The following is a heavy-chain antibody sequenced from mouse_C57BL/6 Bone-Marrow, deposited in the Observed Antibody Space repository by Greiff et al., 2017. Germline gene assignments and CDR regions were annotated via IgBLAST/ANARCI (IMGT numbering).Heavy chain of an antibody. Sequence: QVQLKQPGAELVKPRASVKMSCTASGYTFTSYWITWVKQRPGQGLEWIGDICPGSGSTNYNEQFKSKATLTVDTSSSTAYMQLSSLTSEDSAVYYCARSLYYGNYGYAMDYWGQGTSVTVSS. CDR2: ICPGSGST. CDR1: GYTFTSYW. CDR3: ARSLYYGNYGYAMDY. V-gene: IGHV1-55*01. J-gene: IGHJ4*01. D-gene: IGHD2-1*01.